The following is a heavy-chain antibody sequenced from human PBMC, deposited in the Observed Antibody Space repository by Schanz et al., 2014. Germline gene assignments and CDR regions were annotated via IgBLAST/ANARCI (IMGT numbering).Heavy chain of an antibody. CDR2: TYSGGST. J-gene: IGHJ4*02. V-gene: IGHV3-66*01. CDR1: GFTFSDYY. D-gene: IGHD6-19*01. Sequence: PGGSLRLSCAASGFTFSDYYMSWVRQAPGKGLEWVSITYSGGSTYYADSVKGRFTISRDNSKNTLYLLMNSLRAEDTAVYYCAKDLISGWSGFDYWGQGTLVTVSS. CDR3: AKDLISGWSGFDY.